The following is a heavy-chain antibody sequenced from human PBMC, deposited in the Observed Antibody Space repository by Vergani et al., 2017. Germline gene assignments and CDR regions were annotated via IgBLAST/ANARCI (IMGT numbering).Heavy chain of an antibody. J-gene: IGHJ3*02. V-gene: IGHV4-59*01. CDR1: GGSISSYY. CDR2: IYYSGST. Sequence: QVQLQESGPGLVKPSETLSLTCTVSGGSISSYYWSWIRQPPGKGLEWIGDIYYSGSTNYNPSLKSRVTISVDTSKNQFSLKLSSVTAADTAVYYCASSIAAAGTDAFDIWGQGTMVTVSS. D-gene: IGHD6-13*01. CDR3: ASSIAAAGTDAFDI.